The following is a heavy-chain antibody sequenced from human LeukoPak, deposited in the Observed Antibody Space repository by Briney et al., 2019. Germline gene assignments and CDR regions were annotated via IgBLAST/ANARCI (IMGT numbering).Heavy chain of an antibody. CDR2: IYYSGST. J-gene: IGHJ5*02. V-gene: IGHV4-31*03. CDR3: ARGPNDYGARGWFDP. D-gene: IGHD4-17*01. CDR1: GGSISSSSYY. Sequence: SETLSLTCSVSGGSISSSSYYWGWIRQPPGKGLEWIGYIYYSGSTYYNPSLKSRVTISVDTSKNQFSLKLSSVTAADTAVYYCARGPNDYGARGWFDPWGQGTLVTVSS.